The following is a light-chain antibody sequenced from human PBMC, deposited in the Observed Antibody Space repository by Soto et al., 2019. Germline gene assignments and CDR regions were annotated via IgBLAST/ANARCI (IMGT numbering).Light chain of an antibody. V-gene: IGLV2-23*03. J-gene: IGLJ1*01. CDR1: SSDVGSYNL. CDR3: CSYAGSSTFEV. CDR2: EGS. Sequence: QSLLTQPASVSGSPGQSITISCTGTSSDVGSYNLVSWYQQHPGKAPKLLIYEGSKRPSGVSNRFSGSKSGNTASLTISGLQAEDEADYYCCSYAGSSTFEVFGTGTNVTVL.